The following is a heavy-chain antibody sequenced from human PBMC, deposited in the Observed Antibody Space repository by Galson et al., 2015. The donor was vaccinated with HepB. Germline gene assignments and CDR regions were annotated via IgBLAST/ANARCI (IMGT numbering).Heavy chain of an antibody. V-gene: IGHV3-30*04. Sequence: SLRLSCAASGFTFSSYAMHWVRQAPGKGLEWVAVISYDGSNKYYADSVKGRFTISRDNSKNTLYLQMNSLRAEDTAVYYCASTYGHYYYYGMDVWGQGTTVTVSS. CDR2: ISYDGSNK. D-gene: IGHD4-17*01. J-gene: IGHJ6*02. CDR1: GFTFSSYA. CDR3: ASTYGHYYYYGMDV.